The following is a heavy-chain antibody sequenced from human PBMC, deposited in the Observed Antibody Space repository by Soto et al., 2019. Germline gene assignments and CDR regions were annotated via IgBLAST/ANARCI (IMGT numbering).Heavy chain of an antibody. V-gene: IGHV3-23*01. CDR3: AKSAGTLGDIVT. CDR1: GFTFRSYA. Sequence: EVQLLESGGGLVQPGGSLRLSCAASGFTFRSYAMSWVRQAPGKGLEWVSIISGSSASTYYADSVKGRFTISRDNSKNTLYLQKKRLGAEDTVVYYGAKSAGTLGDIVTWGQGTLVTVSS. J-gene: IGHJ4*02. D-gene: IGHD5-12*01. CDR2: ISGSSAST.